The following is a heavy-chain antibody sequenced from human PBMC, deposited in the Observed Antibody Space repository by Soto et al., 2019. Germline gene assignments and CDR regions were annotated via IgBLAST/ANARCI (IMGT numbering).Heavy chain of an antibody. J-gene: IGHJ3*02. CDR3: ARGGKMATIFFRKRAFDI. V-gene: IGHV4-34*01. CDR1: GGSFSGYY. D-gene: IGHD5-12*01. Sequence: PSETLSLTCAVYGGSFSGYYWSWIRQPPGKGLEWIGEINHSGSTNYNPSLKSRVTISVDTSKNQFSLKLSSVTAADTAVYYCARGGKMATIFFRKRAFDIWGQGTMVTVSS. CDR2: INHSGST.